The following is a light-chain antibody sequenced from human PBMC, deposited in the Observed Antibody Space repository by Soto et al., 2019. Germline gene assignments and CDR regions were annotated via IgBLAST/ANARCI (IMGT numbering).Light chain of an antibody. CDR3: ISYTSSSTHV. CDR2: DVS. J-gene: IGLJ2*01. V-gene: IGLV2-14*03. Sequence: QSVLTQPASVSGSPGQSITISCTGTSTDVGGYKFVSWYQHHPGKAPKLMIYDVSNRPSGVSNRFSGSKSGNTASLTISGLQAEDEADYYCISYTSSSTHVFGGGTQLTVL. CDR1: STDVGGYKF.